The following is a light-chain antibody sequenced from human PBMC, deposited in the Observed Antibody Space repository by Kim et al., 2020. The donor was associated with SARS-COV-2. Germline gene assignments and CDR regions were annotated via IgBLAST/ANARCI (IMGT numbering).Light chain of an antibody. CDR1: QSIRSY. Sequence: ASVESRATITCRASQSIRSYLDWSQKKPGKAPQLLIYVAYSLQNGVQAKFHCGGYRTHFTLTISSLRPEGIATHYCQQSYSTPYTFGQGTRLEI. CDR3: QQSYSTPYT. J-gene: IGKJ2*01. V-gene: IGKV1-39*01. CDR2: VAY.